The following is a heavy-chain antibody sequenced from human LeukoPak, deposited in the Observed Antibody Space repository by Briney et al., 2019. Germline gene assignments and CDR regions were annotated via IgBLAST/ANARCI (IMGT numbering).Heavy chain of an antibody. CDR3: ARDGGDYYDSSGYYPYYYYYGMDV. Sequence: ASVKVSCKASGYTFTGYYTHWVRQAPGQGLEWMGWINPNSGGTNYAQKFQGWVTMTRDTSISTAYMELSRLRSDDTAVYYCARDGGDYYDSSGYYPYYYYYGMDVWGQGTTVTVSS. CDR1: GYTFTGYY. CDR2: INPNSGGT. D-gene: IGHD3-22*01. V-gene: IGHV1-2*04. J-gene: IGHJ6*02.